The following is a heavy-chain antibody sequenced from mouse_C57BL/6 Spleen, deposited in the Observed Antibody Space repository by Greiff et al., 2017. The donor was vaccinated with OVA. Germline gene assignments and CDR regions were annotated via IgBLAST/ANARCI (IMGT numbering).Heavy chain of an antibody. CDR2: INPNNGGT. J-gene: IGHJ4*01. CDR1: GYTFTDYN. D-gene: IGHD2-3*01. Sequence: VQLQQSGPELVKPGASVKMSCKASGYTFTDYNMHWVKQSHGKSLEWIGYINPNNGGTSYNQKFKGKATLTVNKSSSTAYMELRSLTSEDSAVYYCARGRRDGYFYAMDYWGQGTSVTVSS. CDR3: ARGRRDGYFYAMDY. V-gene: IGHV1-22*01.